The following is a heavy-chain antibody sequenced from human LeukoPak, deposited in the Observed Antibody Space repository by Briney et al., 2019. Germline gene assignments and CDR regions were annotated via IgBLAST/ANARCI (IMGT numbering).Heavy chain of an antibody. CDR1: GFSMSGYW. D-gene: IGHD5-12*01. CDR2: IKQDGSER. CDR3: ARVFGAYDSIDC. J-gene: IGHJ4*02. V-gene: IGHV3-7*01. Sequence: PGGSLRLSCAASGFSMSGYWVSWVRQAPGKGLEWVANIKQDGSERHYADSVKGRFTISRDNAQNSLYLQMNSLRAEETAVYYCARVFGAYDSIDCWGQGTLVTVS.